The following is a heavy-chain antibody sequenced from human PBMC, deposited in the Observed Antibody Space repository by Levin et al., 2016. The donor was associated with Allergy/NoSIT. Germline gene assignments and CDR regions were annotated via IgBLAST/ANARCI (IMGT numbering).Heavy chain of an antibody. CDR3: ARGVVVVAAPYYYYYGMDV. J-gene: IGHJ6*02. Sequence: WVRQAPGQGLEWMGGIIPILGIANYAQKFQGRVTITADESTSTAYMELSSLRSEDTAVYYCARGVVVVAAPYYYYYGMDVWGQGTTVTVSS. D-gene: IGHD2-15*01. V-gene: IGHV1-69*10. CDR2: IIPILGIA.